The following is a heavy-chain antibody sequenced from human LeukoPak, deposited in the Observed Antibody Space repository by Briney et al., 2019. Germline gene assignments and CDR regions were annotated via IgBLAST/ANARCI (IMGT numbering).Heavy chain of an antibody. J-gene: IGHJ4*02. CDR1: GGSVSSYY. V-gene: IGHV4-59*02. D-gene: IGHD4-11*01. Sequence: SETLSLTCTVSGGSVSSYYWSWIRQPPGKGLEWIGYIYYSGSTNYNTSLKSRVTISVDTSKNQFSLKLSSVTAADTAVYYCARVDYSNYVVDYWGQGTLVTVSS. CDR2: IYYSGST. CDR3: ARVDYSNYVVDY.